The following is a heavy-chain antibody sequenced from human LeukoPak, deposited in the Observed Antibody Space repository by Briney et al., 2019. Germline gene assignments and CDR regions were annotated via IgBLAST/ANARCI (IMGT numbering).Heavy chain of an antibody. CDR2: IWYDGSNK. D-gene: IGHD5-18*01. V-gene: IGHV3-33*01. CDR1: GFTFSSYG. Sequence: GRSLRLSCAASGFTFSSYGMHWVRQAPGKGLEWVAVIWYDGSNKYYADSVKGRFTISRDNSKNTLYLQMNSLRAGDTAVYYCARGGTAMARGYYFDYWGQGTLVTVSS. CDR3: ARGGTAMARGYYFDY. J-gene: IGHJ4*02.